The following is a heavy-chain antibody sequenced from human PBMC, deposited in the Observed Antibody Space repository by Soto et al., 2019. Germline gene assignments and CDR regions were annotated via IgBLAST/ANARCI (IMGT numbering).Heavy chain of an antibody. D-gene: IGHD1-26*01. CDR2: ISYDGSNK. Sequence: QVQLVESGGGVVQPGRSLRLSCAASGFTFSSYAMHWVRQAPGKGLGWVAVISYDGSNKYYADSVKGRFTISRDNSKNTLYLQMNSLRAEDTAVYYCARTYSGSSDRLNWFDPWGQGTLVTVSS. J-gene: IGHJ5*02. CDR1: GFTFSSYA. V-gene: IGHV3-30-3*01. CDR3: ARTYSGSSDRLNWFDP.